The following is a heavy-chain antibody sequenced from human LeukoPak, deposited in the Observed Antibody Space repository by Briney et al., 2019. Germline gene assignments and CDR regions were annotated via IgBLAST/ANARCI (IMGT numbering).Heavy chain of an antibody. CDR3: AKDRLRFLDY. CDR1: GFTFSSYS. D-gene: IGHD4-17*01. V-gene: IGHV3-21*01. J-gene: IGHJ4*02. CDR2: ISSSSSYI. Sequence: GGSLRLSCAASGFTFSSYSMNWVRQAPGKGLEWVSSISSSSSYIYYADSMKGRFTISRDNAKSSLFLQMSSLRAEDTAVYYCAKDRLRFLDYWGQGTLVTVSS.